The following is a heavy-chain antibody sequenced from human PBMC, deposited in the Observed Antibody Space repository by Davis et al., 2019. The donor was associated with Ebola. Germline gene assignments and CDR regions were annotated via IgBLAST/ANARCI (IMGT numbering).Heavy chain of an antibody. CDR1: GFTFSSYG. D-gene: IGHD4-23*01. CDR3: AKVPYGGNLDY. V-gene: IGHV3-30*18. Sequence: GGSLRLSCAASGFTFSSYGMHWVRQAPGKGLEWVAVISYDGSNKYYADSVKGRFTISRDNSKNTLYLQMNSLRAEDTAVYYCAKVPYGGNLDYWGQGTLVTVSS. CDR2: ISYDGSNK. J-gene: IGHJ4*02.